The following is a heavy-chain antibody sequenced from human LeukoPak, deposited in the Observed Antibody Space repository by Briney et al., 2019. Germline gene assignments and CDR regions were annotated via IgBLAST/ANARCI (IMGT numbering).Heavy chain of an antibody. Sequence: GGSLRLSCAASGFTFSSYGMHWVRQAPGKGLEWVAFIRYDGSNKYYADSVKGRFTISRDNSKNTLYLQMNSLRAEDTAVYCCAKDLSVVAAAVDYRGQGTLVTVSS. J-gene: IGHJ4*02. CDR2: IRYDGSNK. CDR3: AKDLSVVAAAVDY. V-gene: IGHV3-30*02. D-gene: IGHD2-15*01. CDR1: GFTFSSYG.